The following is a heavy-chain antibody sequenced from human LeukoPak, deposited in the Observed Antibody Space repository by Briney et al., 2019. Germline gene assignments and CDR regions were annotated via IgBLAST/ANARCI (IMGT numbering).Heavy chain of an antibody. Sequence: GRSLRLSCAASGFTFSSYSMSWVSQAPGKGLEWVSVITGSGGSTFYADSVKGRFTISRDNPKNTVYLQMNSLRAEDTAVYYCAKRSGGGHYYFDYWGQGALVTVSP. J-gene: IGHJ4*02. CDR2: ITGSGGST. CDR3: AKRSGGGHYYFDY. CDR1: GFTFSSYS. V-gene: IGHV3-23*01. D-gene: IGHD1-26*01.